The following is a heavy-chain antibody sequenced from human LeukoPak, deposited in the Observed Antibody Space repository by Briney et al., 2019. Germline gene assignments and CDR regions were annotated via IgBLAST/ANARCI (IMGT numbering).Heavy chain of an antibody. CDR3: ARDSSMLRGPLVIYYFDF. J-gene: IGHJ4*02. D-gene: IGHD3-10*01. CDR2: ISGGGDAT. Sequence: GGSLRLSCAASDFSFITYAMSWVRQAPGKGLEWVSTISGGGDATYYADSVKGRFIISRDNSKNTLYLQMNSLRVEDTAVYYCARDSSMLRGPLVIYYFDFWGQGTLVTVSS. V-gene: IGHV3-23*01. CDR1: DFSFITYA.